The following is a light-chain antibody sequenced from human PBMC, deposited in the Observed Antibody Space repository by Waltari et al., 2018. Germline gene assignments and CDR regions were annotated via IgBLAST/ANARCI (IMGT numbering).Light chain of an antibody. CDR1: GSHIGFYT. CDR2: GSI. V-gene: IGLV1-44*01. Sequence: QSVPTQPPSASGTPGPTVTLPCSGCGSHIGFYTGTWYQQLPGPAPKLLISGSIHRPSGVPDRFSGSWSGTSASLAISGLQSEDEADYYCSAWDGSLNGWVFGGGTKVTAL. J-gene: IGLJ3*02. CDR3: SAWDGSLNGWV.